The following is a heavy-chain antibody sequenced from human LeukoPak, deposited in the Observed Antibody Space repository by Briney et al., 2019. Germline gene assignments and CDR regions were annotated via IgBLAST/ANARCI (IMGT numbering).Heavy chain of an antibody. J-gene: IGHJ6*03. Sequence: ASVKVSCKVSGYTLTELSMHWVRQAPGKGLEWMGGFDPEDGETIYAQKFQGRVTMSEDTSTDTAYMELSSLRSEDTAVYYCARDNDEAAHYYYYYMDVWGKGTTVTVSS. D-gene: IGHD2-15*01. CDR2: FDPEDGET. CDR1: GYTLTELS. CDR3: ARDNDEAAHYYYYYMDV. V-gene: IGHV1-24*01.